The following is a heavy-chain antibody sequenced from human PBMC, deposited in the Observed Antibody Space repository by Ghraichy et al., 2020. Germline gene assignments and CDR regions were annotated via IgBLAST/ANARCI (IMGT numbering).Heavy chain of an antibody. V-gene: IGHV4-39*01. CDR1: CGSISNTHYY. J-gene: IGHJ4*02. CDR3: ASAPYDSTWDAFDY. CDR2: MYYSGAT. D-gene: IGHD6-13*01. Sequence: LSCTVSCGSISNTHYYWGWLRQPPGKGLEWIGSMYYSGATYDNPSLKSRVTISVDTSKNQFSLKLSSVTAADTAVYYCASAPYDSTWDAFDYWAQRTLGTVSS.